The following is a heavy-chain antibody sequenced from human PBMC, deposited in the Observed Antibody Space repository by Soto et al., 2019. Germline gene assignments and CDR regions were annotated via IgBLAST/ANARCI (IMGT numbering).Heavy chain of an antibody. J-gene: IGHJ4*02. CDR1: GFTFSHYA. CDR2: ISGSGDNT. CDR3: AKENIVVVTSGDFDY. Sequence: DVPLLESGGGLVQPGGSLRLSCAASGFTFSHYAMSWVRQAPGKGLEWVSAISGSGDNTFYADSVKGRFTISRDNSKNTLYLQVNRLRAEDTAVYYCAKENIVVVTSGDFDYWGQGTLVTVSS. D-gene: IGHD2-21*02. V-gene: IGHV3-23*01.